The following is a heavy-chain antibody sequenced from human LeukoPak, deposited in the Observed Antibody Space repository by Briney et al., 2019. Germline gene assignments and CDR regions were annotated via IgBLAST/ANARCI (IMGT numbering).Heavy chain of an antibody. D-gene: IGHD4-17*01. J-gene: IGHJ4*02. CDR3: AREGGPTVTTKDDY. CDR2: IIPIFGTA. CDR1: GGTFSSYA. Sequence: SVKVSCTASGGTFSSYAISWVRQAPGQGLEWMGGIIPIFGTANYAQKLQGRVTITADESTSTAYMELSSLRSEDTAVYYCAREGGPTVTTKDDYWGQGTLVTVSS. V-gene: IGHV1-69*01.